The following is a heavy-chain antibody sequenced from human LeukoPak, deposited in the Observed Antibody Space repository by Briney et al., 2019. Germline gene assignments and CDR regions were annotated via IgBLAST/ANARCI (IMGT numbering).Heavy chain of an antibody. CDR2: IYHTGGT. D-gene: IGHD3-22*01. CDR1: GYPMRISHY. J-gene: IGHJ1*01. Sequence: PSETLSLTCAVSGYPMRISHYLGSIRQPPGKGLEWIGSIYHTGGTYSNPSLKSRVTISIDTSKNQFSLNLSSVTAADTAVYYCVRDDQTYYYDTGGYYFEYWGQGTLVTVSS. CDR3: VRDDQTYYYDTGGYYFEY. V-gene: IGHV4-38-2*02.